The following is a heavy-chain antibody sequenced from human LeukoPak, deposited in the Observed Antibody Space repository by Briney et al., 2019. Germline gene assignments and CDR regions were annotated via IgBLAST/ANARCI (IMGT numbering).Heavy chain of an antibody. Sequence: GGSLGLSCVASGFNFGAYNMNWVRQAPGKGLEWISYISSGSSTIHYADSVKGRFAISRDNAKNSLSLQMDSLRTEDTAVYYCARRYCSGGTCYFDYWGQGTLVTVSS. CDR2: ISSGSSTI. D-gene: IGHD2-15*01. CDR1: GFNFGAYN. J-gene: IGHJ4*02. CDR3: ARRYCSGGTCYFDY. V-gene: IGHV3-48*04.